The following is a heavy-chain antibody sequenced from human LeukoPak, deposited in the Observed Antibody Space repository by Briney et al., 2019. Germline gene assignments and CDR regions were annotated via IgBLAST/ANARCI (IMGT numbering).Heavy chain of an antibody. CDR3: TPLWDYYDSSGYFDY. CDR1: GFTFSGSA. D-gene: IGHD3-22*01. V-gene: IGHV3-73*01. CDR2: IRSKANSYAT. J-gene: IGHJ4*02. Sequence: PGGSLRLSCAASGFTFSGSAMHWVRQASGKGLEWVGRIRSKANSYATAYAASVKGRFTISRDDSKDTAYLQMNSLKTEDTAVYYCTPLWDYYDSSGYFDYWGQGTLVTVSS.